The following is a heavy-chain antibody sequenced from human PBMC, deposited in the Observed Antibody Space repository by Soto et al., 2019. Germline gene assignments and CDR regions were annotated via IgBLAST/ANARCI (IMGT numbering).Heavy chain of an antibody. V-gene: IGHV4-4*07. Sequence: SETLSLTCIVSGGSISEKYWNWVRQPPGKGLEWIGRIFANGHTDYNPSLKSRVTMSVDASKNQFPLRLTSMTAADAAVYYCVASLAASGLNWLDPWGRGTLVTVSS. CDR3: VASLAASGLNWLDP. D-gene: IGHD6-25*01. J-gene: IGHJ5*02. CDR1: GGSISEKY. CDR2: IFANGHT.